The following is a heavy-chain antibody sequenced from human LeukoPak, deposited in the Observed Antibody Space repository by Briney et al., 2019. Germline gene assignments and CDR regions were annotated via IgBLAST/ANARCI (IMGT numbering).Heavy chain of an antibody. Sequence: SSETLSLTCTVSGVSVSSYFWSWIRQPPGKGLEWIGYIYNNGNNNYNPSLKSRISISVDTSKNQISLKLSSVTAADTDLYYCARYSWSASTPGSWFDPWGQGTLVTVSS. CDR3: ARYSWSASTPGSWFDP. CDR2: IYNNGNN. J-gene: IGHJ5*02. D-gene: IGHD2-15*01. CDR1: GVSVSSYF. V-gene: IGHV4-59*08.